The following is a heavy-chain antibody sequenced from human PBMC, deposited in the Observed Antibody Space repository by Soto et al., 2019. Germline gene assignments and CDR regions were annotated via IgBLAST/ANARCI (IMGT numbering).Heavy chain of an antibody. D-gene: IGHD1-7*01. V-gene: IGHV4-39*01. CDR1: GGSISSSSYY. Sequence: QLQLQESGPGLVKPSETLSLTCTVSGGSISSSSYYWGWIRQPPGKGLEWIGSIYYSGRTYYNLSLKSRVTISVDTSKNQFSLKLSSVTAADTAVYYCARRSATTFGRNWFDPWGQGTLVTVSS. CDR3: ARRSATTFGRNWFDP. J-gene: IGHJ5*02. CDR2: IYYSGRT.